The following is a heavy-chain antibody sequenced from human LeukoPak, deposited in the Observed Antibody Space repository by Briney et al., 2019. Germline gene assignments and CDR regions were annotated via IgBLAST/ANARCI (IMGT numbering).Heavy chain of an antibody. CDR3: AKRADYYDSSRALYDAFDL. D-gene: IGHD3-16*01. V-gene: IGHV3-30*02. Sequence: PGGSLRLSCAASGFTFRTYGMHWVRQAPGKGLEWVTFIRYDGSDKFYADSVRGRFTISRDNSKNTLFLQLNSLRVEYTAVYYCAKRADYYDSSRALYDAFDLWGQGTMVTVSS. CDR2: IRYDGSDK. CDR1: GFTFRTYG. J-gene: IGHJ3*01.